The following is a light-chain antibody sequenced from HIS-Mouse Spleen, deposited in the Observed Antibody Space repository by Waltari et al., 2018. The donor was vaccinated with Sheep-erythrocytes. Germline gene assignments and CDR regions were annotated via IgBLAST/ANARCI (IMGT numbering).Light chain of an antibody. J-gene: IGLJ3*02. V-gene: IGLV2-23*01. CDR1: SSDVGSYNL. CDR2: EGS. Sequence: QSALTQPASVSGSPGQSITIPCTGTSSDVGSYNLVSWYQQHPGKAPKLMIYEGSKRHSGVSNRFSGSKSGNTASLTISGLQAEDEADYYCCSYAGSSTPWVFGGGTKLTVL. CDR3: CSYAGSSTPWV.